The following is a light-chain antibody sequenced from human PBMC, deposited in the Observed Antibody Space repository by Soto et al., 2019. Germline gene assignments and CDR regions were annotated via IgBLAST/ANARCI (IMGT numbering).Light chain of an antibody. CDR2: EGS. Sequence: QSLLTQPAPVSGSPGQSITISCPGNSNKFGSYNLVSWYQQHPGKAPKLMIYEGSKRPSGVSNRFSGSKSGNTASLTISGLQAEDEADYYCCSYAGSSTSVVFGGGTKVTVL. J-gene: IGLJ2*01. CDR3: CSYAGSSTSVV. V-gene: IGLV2-23*01. CDR1: SNKFGSYNL.